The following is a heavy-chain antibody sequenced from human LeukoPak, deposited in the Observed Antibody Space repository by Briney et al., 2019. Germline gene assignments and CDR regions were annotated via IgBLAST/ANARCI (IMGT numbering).Heavy chain of an antibody. CDR2: IIPIFGTA. D-gene: IGHD3-3*01. V-gene: IGHV1-69*13. J-gene: IGHJ4*02. CDR1: GGTFSSYA. CDR3: ARGPANYDFRRASDY. Sequence: SVKVPCKASGGTFSSYAISWVRQAPGQGLEWMGGIIPIFGTANYAQKFQGRVTITADESTSTAYMELSSLRSEDTAVYYCARGPANYDFRRASDYWGQGTLVTVSS.